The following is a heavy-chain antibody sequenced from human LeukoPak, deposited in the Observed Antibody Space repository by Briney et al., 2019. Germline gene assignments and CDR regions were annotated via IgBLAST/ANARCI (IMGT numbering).Heavy chain of an antibody. CDR3: AREGGGALRSSFDY. CDR2: VYYSGSQ. Sequence: KSAETLCLTCTVSGGALSTYYWTWIRQAPGKGLEWIGYVYYSGSQLYSPSLKDRVTISVDTSKNHFSLRLTSVTPADTAVYFCAREGGGALRSSFDYWGQGALVTVS. CDR1: GGALSTYY. D-gene: IGHD3-3*01. V-gene: IGHV4-59*12. J-gene: IGHJ4*02.